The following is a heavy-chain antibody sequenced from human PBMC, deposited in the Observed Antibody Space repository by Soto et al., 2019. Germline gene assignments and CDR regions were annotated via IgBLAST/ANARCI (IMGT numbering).Heavy chain of an antibody. Sequence: ASVKVSCKASGETFTSYGISWVRQARGQGLEWMGWISAYNGNTNYAQKLQGRVTMTTDTSTSTAYMELRRLRSDDTAVYYCARDIAAVVAARYNWFDPWGEGTLVNVSS. D-gene: IGHD2-15*01. CDR2: ISAYNGNT. J-gene: IGHJ5*02. V-gene: IGHV1-18*01. CDR1: GETFTSYG. CDR3: ARDIAAVVAARYNWFDP.